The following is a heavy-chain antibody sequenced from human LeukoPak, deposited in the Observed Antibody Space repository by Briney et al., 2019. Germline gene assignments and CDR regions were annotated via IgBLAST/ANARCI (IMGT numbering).Heavy chain of an antibody. V-gene: IGHV3-23*01. CDR3: AKRLNDFSSWYLFDY. J-gene: IGHJ4*02. CDR2: ISGDGTRT. Sequence: GGSLRLSCAASGFSFSSYAMTWARQAPVKGLEWVSAISGDGTRTYYADSVKGRFTISRDNSKNTLYLEMSSLRVEDTAIYYCAKRLNDFSSWYLFDYWGQGTLVTVSS. D-gene: IGHD6-13*01. CDR1: GFSFSSYA.